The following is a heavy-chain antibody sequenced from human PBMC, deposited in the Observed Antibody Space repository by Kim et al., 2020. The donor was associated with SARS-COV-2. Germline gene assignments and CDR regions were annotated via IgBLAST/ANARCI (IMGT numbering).Heavy chain of an antibody. Sequence: GGSLRLSCAASGFTFSDLYMSWIRQAPGKGLEWVSYISGDGSTIHYADSVKGRFTVSRDNAKSSLYLQMNSLRAEDTAVYYCAREPYYYSSSPWCQGTLV. D-gene: IGHD3-3*01. CDR1: GFTFSDLY. CDR2: ISGDGSTI. CDR3: AREPYYYSSSP. J-gene: IGHJ4*02. V-gene: IGHV3-11*01.